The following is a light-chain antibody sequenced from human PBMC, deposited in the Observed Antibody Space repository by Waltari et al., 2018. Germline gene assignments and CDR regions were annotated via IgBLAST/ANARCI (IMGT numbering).Light chain of an antibody. J-gene: IGKJ3*01. V-gene: IGKV1-5*03. CDR2: QTS. CDR3: QQYNSYPFT. Sequence: RASQGVSGYLAWYQEKPGKAPKLLSYQTSSLESGVPSSFSGTGSGTEFTLTISSLQPDDIATYYCQQYNSYPFTFGPGTKVDIK. CDR1: QGVSGY.